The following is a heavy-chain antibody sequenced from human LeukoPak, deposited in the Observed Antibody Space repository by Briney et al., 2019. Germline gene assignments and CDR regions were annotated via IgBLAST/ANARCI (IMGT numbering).Heavy chain of an antibody. V-gene: IGHV3-64*01. J-gene: IGHJ6*03. Sequence: GGSLRLSCAASGFTFSSYAMHWVRQAPGKGLEYVSAISSNGGSTYYANSVKGRFTISRDNSKNTLYLQMGSLRAEDTAVYYCARSSGWYHRGPDYYYYYMDVWGKGATVTVS. CDR3: ARSSGWYHRGPDYYYYYMDV. CDR2: ISSNGGST. CDR1: GFTFSSYA. D-gene: IGHD6-19*01.